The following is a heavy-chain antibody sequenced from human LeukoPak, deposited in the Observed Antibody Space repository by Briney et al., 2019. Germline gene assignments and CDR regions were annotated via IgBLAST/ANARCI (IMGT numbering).Heavy chain of an antibody. CDR2: ISGSGGST. CDR1: GFTFSSYA. CDR3: AKDKARYFDWLSY. D-gene: IGHD3-9*01. J-gene: IGHJ4*02. Sequence: GGSLRLSCAASGFTFSSYAMSWVRQAPGKGLEWVSAISGSGGSTYYADSVKGRSTISRDNSKNTLYLQMNSLRAEDTAVYYCAKDKARYFDWLSYWGQGTLVTVSS. V-gene: IGHV3-23*01.